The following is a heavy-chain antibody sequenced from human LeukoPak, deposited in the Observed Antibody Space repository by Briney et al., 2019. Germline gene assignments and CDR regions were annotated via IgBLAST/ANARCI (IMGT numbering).Heavy chain of an antibody. J-gene: IGHJ4*02. CDR3: ARGVLYSNGWYMRGYFDY. CDR1: GFTFSSNG. CDR2: ISYDEKTQ. D-gene: IGHD6-19*01. Sequence: PGGSLRLSCAASGFTFSSNGMHWVRQAPGKGLEWVAVISYDEKTQYYADSVKGRFTISRDNSKDTLYLQMNSLRAEDTAVYYCARGVLYSNGWYMRGYFDYWGQGTLVTVSS. V-gene: IGHV3-30*03.